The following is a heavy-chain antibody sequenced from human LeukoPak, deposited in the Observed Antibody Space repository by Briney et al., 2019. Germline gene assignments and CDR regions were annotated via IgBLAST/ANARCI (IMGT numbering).Heavy chain of an antibody. D-gene: IGHD3-10*01. Sequence: GGSLRLSCAASGFTFSSYAMSWVRQAPGKGLEWVSAISGSGGSTYYADSVKGRFTISRDNSKNTLYLHMNSLRAEDTAVYYFAKDVRLVRGVNYGSIINYFDYWGQGTLVTVSS. CDR1: GFTFSSYA. V-gene: IGHV3-23*01. J-gene: IGHJ4*02. CDR2: ISGSGGST. CDR3: AKDVRLVRGVNYGSIINYFDY.